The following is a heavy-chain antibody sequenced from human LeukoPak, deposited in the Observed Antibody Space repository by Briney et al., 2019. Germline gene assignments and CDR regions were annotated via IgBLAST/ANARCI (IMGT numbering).Heavy chain of an antibody. CDR1: GFTVSSNY. Sequence: GGSLRLSCAASGFTVSSNYMSWVRQAPGKGLEWVSVISGSGGSTYYADSVKGRFTISRDNSKNTLYLQMNSLRAEDTAVYYCAKDPYRGPRYYFDYWGQGTLVTVSS. CDR3: AKDPYRGPRYYFDY. J-gene: IGHJ4*02. V-gene: IGHV3-23*01. CDR2: ISGSGGST. D-gene: IGHD5-18*01.